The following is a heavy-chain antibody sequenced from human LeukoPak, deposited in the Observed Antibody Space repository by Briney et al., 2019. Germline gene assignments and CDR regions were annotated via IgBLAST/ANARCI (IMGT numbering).Heavy chain of an antibody. CDR3: ARSQLGGKYYFDY. CDR2: ISGSGGST. J-gene: IGHJ4*02. V-gene: IGHV3-23*01. Sequence: GGSLRLSCAASGFTFSSYAMSWVRQAPGKGLEWVSAISGSGGSTYYADSVKGRFTISRDNSKNTLYLQMNSLRAEDTAVYYCARSQLGGKYYFDYWGQGTLVTVSS. D-gene: IGHD7-27*01. CDR1: GFTFSSYA.